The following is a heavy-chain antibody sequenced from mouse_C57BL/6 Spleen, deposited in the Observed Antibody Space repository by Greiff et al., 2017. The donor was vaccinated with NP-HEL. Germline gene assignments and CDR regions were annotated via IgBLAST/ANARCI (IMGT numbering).Heavy chain of an antibody. CDR1: GFTFTDYY. CDR2: IRHKANGSTT. J-gene: IGHJ1*03. Sequence: EVKLMESGGGLVQPGGSLSLSCAASGFTFTDYYMSWVRQPPGQALEWFGFIRHKANGSTTEYSFTVKGRFTISRYYSPGILHLQMNALRAEDSATYYCARWGYYGNYVDWYFDDWGTGTTVTVSS. V-gene: IGHV7-3*01. D-gene: IGHD2-1*01. CDR3: ARWGYYGNYVDWYFDD.